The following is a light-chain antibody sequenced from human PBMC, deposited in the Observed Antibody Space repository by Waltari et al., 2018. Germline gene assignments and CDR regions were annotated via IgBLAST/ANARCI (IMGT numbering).Light chain of an antibody. J-gene: IGKJ2*01. V-gene: IGKV1-39*01. CDR1: QTISNY. Sequence: DIQMTQSPSSLSASVGDRVTITCRASQTISNYLNWYQQKPGKAPKLLISSASSLRSGVPSRFSGSGSGTDFTLTISSLQREDFATYYCQQSFSTPVYTFGQGTKVEIK. CDR2: SAS. CDR3: QQSFSTPVYT.